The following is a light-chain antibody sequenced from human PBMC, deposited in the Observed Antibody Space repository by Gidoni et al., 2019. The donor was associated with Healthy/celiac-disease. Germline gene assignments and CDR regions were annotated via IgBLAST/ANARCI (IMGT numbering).Light chain of an antibody. Sequence: DIQMTQPPSSLSASVGDRVTITCQASQDMSNYLTWYQQKPGKAPKLLIYEASNLETEVPSRFIESESVTDFTFTISSLQPEDIATYYCQPYDNLPRTFGGGTKVEIK. CDR3: QPYDNLPRT. J-gene: IGKJ4*01. CDR2: EAS. V-gene: IGKV1-33*01. CDR1: QDMSNY.